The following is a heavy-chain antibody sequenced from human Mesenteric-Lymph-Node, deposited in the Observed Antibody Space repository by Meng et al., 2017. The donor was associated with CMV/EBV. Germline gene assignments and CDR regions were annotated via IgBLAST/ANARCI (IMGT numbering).Heavy chain of an antibody. V-gene: IGHV3-30*02. CDR1: GFTFTIYG. D-gene: IGHD2-2*01. CDR3: ARDGSRGEDA. CDR2: IGSDGSHK. Sequence: GESLKISCTVSGFTFTIYGMHWVRQTPGKGLEWVAFIGSDGSHKYYADSVRGRFTLSRDNSKNTLDLQMNSLRPEDTAVYYCARDGSRGEDAWGQGTMVTVSS. J-gene: IGHJ6*02.